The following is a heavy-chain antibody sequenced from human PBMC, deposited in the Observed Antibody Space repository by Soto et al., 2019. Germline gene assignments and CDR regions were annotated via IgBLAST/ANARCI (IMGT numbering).Heavy chain of an antibody. CDR3: VKGPRWVVRGVTPYYYSGMDV. J-gene: IGHJ6*02. D-gene: IGHD3-10*01. Sequence: GGSLRLSCSASGFTFSSYAMHWVRQAPGKGLEYVSAISSNGGSTYYADSVKGRFTISRDNSKNTLYLQMSSLRAEDTAVYCCVKGPRWVVRGVTPYYYSGMDVWGQGTTVTVSS. CDR2: ISSNGGST. CDR1: GFTFSSYA. V-gene: IGHV3-64D*06.